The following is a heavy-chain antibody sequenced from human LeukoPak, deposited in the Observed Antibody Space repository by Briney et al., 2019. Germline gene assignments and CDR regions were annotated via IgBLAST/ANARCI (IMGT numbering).Heavy chain of an antibody. CDR1: GFTFSNFW. CDR2: IKQDGSVQ. CDR3: ATTYDSSGCD. D-gene: IGHD3-22*01. J-gene: IGHJ4*02. V-gene: IGHV3-7*01. Sequence: QPGGSLRLSCAASGFTFSNFWMAWVRQAPGKGLEWVANIKQDGSVQFYGGSVKGRFTVSRDNAKNSLYLQMNSLRAEDTAVYYCATTYDSSGCDWGQGTLVTVSS.